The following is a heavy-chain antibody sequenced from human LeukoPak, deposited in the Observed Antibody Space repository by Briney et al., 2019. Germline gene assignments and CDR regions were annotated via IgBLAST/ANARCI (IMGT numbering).Heavy chain of an antibody. J-gene: IGHJ4*02. CDR2: ISSSGSTI. CDR3: ARPDSTTGY. D-gene: IGHD2-2*01. Sequence: GGSLRLSCAASGFTFSSYEMNWVRQAPGKGLEWVSYISSSGSTIYYADSVKGRFTISRDNAKNSLYLQMNSLRAEDTAVYYCARPDSTTGYWRQGTLVTVSS. V-gene: IGHV3-48*03. CDR1: GFTFSSYE.